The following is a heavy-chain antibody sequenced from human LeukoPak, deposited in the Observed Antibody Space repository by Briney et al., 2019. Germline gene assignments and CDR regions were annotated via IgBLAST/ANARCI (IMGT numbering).Heavy chain of an antibody. CDR3: ARERTGSMVRGVKQPGGHYYYYYGMDV. J-gene: IGHJ6*02. CDR2: ISYDGSNK. D-gene: IGHD3-10*01. V-gene: IGHV3-30-3*01. CDR1: GFTFSSYA. Sequence: GRSLRLSCAASGFTFSSYAMHWVRQARGKGLEGVAVISYDGSNKYYADSVKGRFTISRDNSKNTLYLQMNSLRAEDTAVYYCARERTGSMVRGVKQPGGHYYYYYGMDVWGQGTTVTVSS.